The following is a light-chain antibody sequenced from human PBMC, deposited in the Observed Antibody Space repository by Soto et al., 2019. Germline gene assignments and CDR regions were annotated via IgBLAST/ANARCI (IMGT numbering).Light chain of an antibody. V-gene: IGKV3-11*01. CDR1: ESVSTN. CDR2: DAS. CDR3: QQRSNWPPT. J-gene: IGKJ5*01. Sequence: ERVVTQSPATLSVSPGEGATLSCRASESVSTNLAWYQQKPGQAPRLLIYDASNRATGIPARFSGSGSGTDFTLTISSLEPEDFAVYYCQQRSNWPPTFGQGTRLEIK.